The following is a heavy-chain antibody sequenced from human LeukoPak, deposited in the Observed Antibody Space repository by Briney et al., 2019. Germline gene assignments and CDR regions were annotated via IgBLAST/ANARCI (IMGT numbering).Heavy chain of an antibody. CDR2: IWYDGSNK. CDR1: GFTFSSYG. Sequence: GGSLRLSCAASGFTFSSYGMHWVRQAPGKGLEWVAVIWYDGSNKYYADSVKGRFTISRDNSKNTLYLQMNSLRAEDTAVYYWAKVGGGNKVTGKIDYWARGPLVTVPS. CDR3: AKVGGGNKVTGKIDY. J-gene: IGHJ4*02. V-gene: IGHV3-33*06. D-gene: IGHD3-10*01.